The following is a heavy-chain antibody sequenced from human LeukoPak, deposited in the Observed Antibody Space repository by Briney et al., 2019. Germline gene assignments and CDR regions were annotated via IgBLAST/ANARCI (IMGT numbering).Heavy chain of an antibody. V-gene: IGHV3-66*01. Sequence: GSLRLSCAASGFTVSSNYMSWVRQAPGKGLEWVSVIYSGGSAYYADSVKGRFTISRDNSKNTLYLQMNSLRAEDTAVYYCARDGITMVRGVVYYFDYWGQGTLVTVSS. CDR1: GFTVSSNY. CDR3: ARDGITMVRGVVYYFDY. CDR2: IYSGGSA. J-gene: IGHJ4*02. D-gene: IGHD3-10*01.